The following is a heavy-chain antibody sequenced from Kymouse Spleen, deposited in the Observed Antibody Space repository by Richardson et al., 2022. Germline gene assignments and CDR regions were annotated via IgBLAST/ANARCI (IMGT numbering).Heavy chain of an antibody. V-gene: IGHV4-34*01. CDR1: GGSFSGYY. CDR2: INHSGST. J-gene: IGHJ5*02. CDR3: ARGGSSSESVYNWFDP. D-gene: IGHD6-6*01. Sequence: QVQLQQWGAGLLKPSETLSLTCAVYGGSFSGYYWSWIRQPPGKGLEWIGEINHSGSTNYNPSLKSRVTISVDTSKNQFSLKLSSVTAADTAVYYCARGGSSSESVYNWFDPWGQGTLVTVSS.